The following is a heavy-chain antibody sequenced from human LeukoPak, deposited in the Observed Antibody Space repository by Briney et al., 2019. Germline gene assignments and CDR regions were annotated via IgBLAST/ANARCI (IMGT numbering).Heavy chain of an antibody. Sequence: PSETLSLTCAVYGGSFSGYYWSWIRQPPGKGLEWIGEINHSGSTNYNPSLKSRVTISVDTSKNQFSLKLSSVTAADTAVYYCARGPYFWSGYYGYYYYMDVWGKGTTVTISS. J-gene: IGHJ6*03. CDR3: ARGPYFWSGYYGYYYYMDV. V-gene: IGHV4-34*01. CDR2: INHSGST. D-gene: IGHD3-3*01. CDR1: GGSFSGYY.